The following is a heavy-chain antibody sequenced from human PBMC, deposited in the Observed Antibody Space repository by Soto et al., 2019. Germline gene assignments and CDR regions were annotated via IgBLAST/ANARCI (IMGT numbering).Heavy chain of an antibody. CDR3: TRDASRDSSARGWFDP. D-gene: IGHD6-13*01. J-gene: IGHJ5*02. Sequence: GGSLRLSCAASGFTFGDYAMQWVRQAPGKGLEWVSAISWNSGSIDYADSVKGRFTISRDNAKNSLHLQMNSLRAEDTAVYYCTRDASRDSSARGWFDPWGPGTLVTVSS. CDR1: GFTFGDYA. V-gene: IGHV3-9*01. CDR2: ISWNSGSI.